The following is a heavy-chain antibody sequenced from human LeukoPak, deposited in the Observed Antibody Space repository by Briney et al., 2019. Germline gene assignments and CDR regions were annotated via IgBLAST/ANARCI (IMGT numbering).Heavy chain of an antibody. J-gene: IGHJ3*02. D-gene: IGHD3-22*01. V-gene: IGHV6-1*01. Sequence: SQTLSLTCAISGDSVSSNSAAWNWIRQSPSRGLEWLGRTYYRSKWYNDYAVSVKSRITINPDTSKNQFSLQLNSVTPEDTAVYYCARDREADSSGYPVYAFDIWGQGTMVTVSS. CDR2: TYYRSKWYN. CDR3: ARDREADSSGYPVYAFDI. CDR1: GDSVSSNSAA.